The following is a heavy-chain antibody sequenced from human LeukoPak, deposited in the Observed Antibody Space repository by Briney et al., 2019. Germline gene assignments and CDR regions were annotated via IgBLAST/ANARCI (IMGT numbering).Heavy chain of an antibody. CDR1: GFTFSSYA. D-gene: IGHD6-13*01. CDR3: AKAHPPGWQQLRPFDY. Sequence: GGSLRLSCAASGFTFSSYAMSWVRQAPGKGLEWVSAISGSGGSTYYADSVKGRFTISRDNSKNTLYLQMNSLRAEDTAVYYCAKAHPPGWQQLRPFDYWGQGTLVTVSS. J-gene: IGHJ4*02. CDR2: ISGSGGST. V-gene: IGHV3-23*01.